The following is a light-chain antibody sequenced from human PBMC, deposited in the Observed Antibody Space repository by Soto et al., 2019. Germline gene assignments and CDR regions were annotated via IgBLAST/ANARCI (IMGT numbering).Light chain of an antibody. Sequence: EIVLTQSPGTLSLSPGEGAPLSCRASQTVTSNYLAWYQQRPGQPPRLLIYGASTWATGVPDRFSGSGSGTDVTLTISRLEPEDVAVYYCQQYGSSPLTGGGGTKVEIK. J-gene: IGKJ4*02. CDR3: QQYGSSPLT. CDR1: QTVTSNY. V-gene: IGKV3-20*01. CDR2: GAS.